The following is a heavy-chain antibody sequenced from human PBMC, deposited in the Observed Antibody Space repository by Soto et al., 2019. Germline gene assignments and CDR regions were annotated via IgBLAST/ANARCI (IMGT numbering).Heavy chain of an antibody. V-gene: IGHV3-53*01. J-gene: IGHJ4*02. Sequence: EVQLVESGGGLIQPGGSLRLSCAASGFAVSSKYMTWVRQAPGKGLEWVSVIYGGGTTYADSVKGRFTISRDTSKNTLYLQMNSLRAEDTAVYYCVHTTGWPGFDFWGQGTLVTVSS. CDR2: IYGGGTT. CDR3: VHTTGWPGFDF. D-gene: IGHD6-19*01. CDR1: GFAVSSKY.